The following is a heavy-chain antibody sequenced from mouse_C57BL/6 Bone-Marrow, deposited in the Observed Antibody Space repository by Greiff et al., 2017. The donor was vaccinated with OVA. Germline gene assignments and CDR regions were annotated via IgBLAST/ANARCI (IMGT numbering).Heavy chain of an antibody. CDR3: TTGYRPPY. D-gene: IGHD2-12*01. Sequence: EVQLQQSGAELVRPGASVKLSCTASGFNIKDDYMHWVKQRPEQGLEWIGWIDPENGDTEYASKFQGKATITADTSSNTAYLQLSSLTSEDTAVYYCTTGYRPPYWGQGTRVTVSA. V-gene: IGHV14-4*01. CDR1: GFNIKDDY. J-gene: IGHJ3*01. CDR2: IDPENGDT.